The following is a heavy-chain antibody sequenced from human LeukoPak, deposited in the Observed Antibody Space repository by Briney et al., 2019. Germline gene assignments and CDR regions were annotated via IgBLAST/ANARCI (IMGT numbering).Heavy chain of an antibody. CDR1: GFTFSNYW. D-gene: IGHD6-13*01. Sequence: SGGSLRLSCAASGFTFSNYWMHWVRQAPGKGLVWVSRINSDGINTSYADSVKGRFTISRDNAKNSLYLQMNSLRAEDTAVYYCARDFAAANRGDVWGKGTTVTISS. V-gene: IGHV3-74*01. CDR3: ARDFAAANRGDV. J-gene: IGHJ6*04. CDR2: INSDGINT.